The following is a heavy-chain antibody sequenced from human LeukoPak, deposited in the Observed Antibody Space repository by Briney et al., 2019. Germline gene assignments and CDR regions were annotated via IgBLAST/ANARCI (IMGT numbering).Heavy chain of an antibody. CDR3: ARAAVGSSWYGSYYGMDV. Sequence: ASVRVSCTASGYTFTSYDINWVRQAPGQGLEWMGWMNPNSGNTGYAQKFQGRVTMTRNTSISTAYMELSSLRSEDTAVYYCARAAVGSSWYGSYYGMDVWGQGTTVTVSS. V-gene: IGHV1-8*01. CDR1: GYTFTSYD. CDR2: MNPNSGNT. D-gene: IGHD6-13*01. J-gene: IGHJ6*02.